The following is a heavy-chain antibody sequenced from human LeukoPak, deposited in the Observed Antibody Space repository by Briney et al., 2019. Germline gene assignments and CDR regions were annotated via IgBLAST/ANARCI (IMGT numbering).Heavy chain of an antibody. Sequence: PAGGSLRLSCAASGFTFSSYGMHWVRQAPGKGLEWVANIKQDGSEKYYVDSVKGRFTISRDNAKNSLYLQMNSLRAEDTAVYYCASQWAACDNWGQGTLVTVSS. V-gene: IGHV3-7*01. CDR1: GFTFSSYG. D-gene: IGHD6-13*01. CDR2: IKQDGSEK. CDR3: ASQWAACDN. J-gene: IGHJ4*02.